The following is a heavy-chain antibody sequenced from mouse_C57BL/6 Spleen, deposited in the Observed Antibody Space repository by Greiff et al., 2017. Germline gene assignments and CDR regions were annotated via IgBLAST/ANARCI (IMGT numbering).Heavy chain of an antibody. Sequence: VQLQQSGAGLVKPGASVKLSCKASGFTFTSYWMHWVKQRPGQGLEWIGMIHPNSGSTNYNEKFKSKATLTVDKASSTAYMQLSSLTSEDSAVYYCALITTVLSLRTEDYWGQGTTLTVSS. V-gene: IGHV1-64*01. CDR1: GFTFTSYW. CDR3: ALITTVLSLRTEDY. J-gene: IGHJ2*01. D-gene: IGHD1-1*01. CDR2: IHPNSGST.